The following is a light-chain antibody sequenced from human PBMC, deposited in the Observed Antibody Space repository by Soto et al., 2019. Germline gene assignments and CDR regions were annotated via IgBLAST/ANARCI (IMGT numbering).Light chain of an antibody. Sequence: EIVLTQSPGTLSLSPGERATLSCRASQSVSSSDLAWYQQKPGQAPRLLIYGASSRATGIPDRFSGSGSGTDFTLTISRLEPEDFAVYYCQQYGSSPPWTFGQGTKVAIK. V-gene: IGKV3-20*01. CDR1: QSVSSSD. CDR2: GAS. J-gene: IGKJ1*01. CDR3: QQYGSSPPWT.